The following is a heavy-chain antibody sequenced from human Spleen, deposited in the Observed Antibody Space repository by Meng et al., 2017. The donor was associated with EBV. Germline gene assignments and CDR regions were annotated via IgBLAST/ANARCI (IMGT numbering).Heavy chain of an antibody. D-gene: IGHD2-15*01. CDR3: ARDLGASTGRAATWGY. CDR1: GASISSSGYY. CDR2: IYYSGIT. Sequence: QVQLQESGPGLVKPSGTLSLTCAVSGASISSSGYYWGWIRQPPGKGLEWIGSIYYSGITYYNPSLKSRVTILVDTSKNQFSLKLSSVIAADTAVYYCARDLGASTGRAATWGYWGQGALVTVSS. J-gene: IGHJ1*01. V-gene: IGHV4-39*07.